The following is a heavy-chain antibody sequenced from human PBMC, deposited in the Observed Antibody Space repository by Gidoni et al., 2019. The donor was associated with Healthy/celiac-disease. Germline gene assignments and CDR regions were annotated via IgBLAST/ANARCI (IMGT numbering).Heavy chain of an antibody. J-gene: IGHJ4*02. D-gene: IGHD3-10*01. CDR2: IYHSGST. Sequence: QLQLQESGSGLVKPSQTLSLTCAVSGGSIISGGYSWSWIRQPPGKGLEWIGYIYHSGSTYYNPSLKSRVTISVDRSKNQFSLKLSSVTAADTAVYYCARSWRGYFDYWGQGTRVTVSS. CDR1: GGSIISGGYS. V-gene: IGHV4-30-2*01. CDR3: ARSWRGYFDY.